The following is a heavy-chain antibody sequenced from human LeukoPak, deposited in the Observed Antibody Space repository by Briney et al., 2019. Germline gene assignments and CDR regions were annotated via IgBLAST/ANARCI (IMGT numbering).Heavy chain of an antibody. D-gene: IGHD2-15*01. CDR2: FYYSGST. J-gene: IGHJ6*03. Sequence: SETLSLTCTVSGGSISSSSYYWGWIRQPPGKGLEWIGSFYYSGSTYYNPSLKSRVTMSVDTSKNQFSLKLSSVTAADTAVYYCARTSEGYCRGGSCWDYYYYMDVWGKGTTVTVSS. CDR1: GGSISSSSYY. CDR3: ARTSEGYCRGGSCWDYYYYMDV. V-gene: IGHV4-39*07.